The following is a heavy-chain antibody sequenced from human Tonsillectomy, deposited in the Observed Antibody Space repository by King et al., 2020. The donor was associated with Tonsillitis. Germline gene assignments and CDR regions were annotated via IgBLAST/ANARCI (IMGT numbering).Heavy chain of an antibody. CDR1: GGSISSSNW. CDR2: IYHSGNT. J-gene: IGHJ3*02. CDR3: AREALRSSSSLGAFDI. Sequence: LQLQESGPGLVKPSGTLSLTCVVSGGSISSSNWWSWVRQPPGKGLEWIGEIYHSGNTNYKPSLKSRVTISGDKSKKQFSLRLTSVTAADTAVYYCAREALRSSSSLGAFDIWGQGTMVTVSS. D-gene: IGHD6-13*01. V-gene: IGHV4-4*02.